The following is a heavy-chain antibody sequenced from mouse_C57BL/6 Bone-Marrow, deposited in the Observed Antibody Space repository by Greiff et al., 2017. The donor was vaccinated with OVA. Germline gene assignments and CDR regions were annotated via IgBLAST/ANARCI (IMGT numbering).Heavy chain of an antibody. Sequence: EVKLLESGEGLVKPGGSLKLSCAASGFTFSSYAMSWVRQTPEKRLEWVAYISSGGDYIYYADTVKGRFTISRDNARNTLYLQMSSLKSEDTAMYYCTRDRGGTGPFAYWGQGTLVTVSA. CDR2: ISSGGDYI. CDR3: TRDRGGTGPFAY. V-gene: IGHV5-9-1*02. D-gene: IGHD4-1*01. J-gene: IGHJ3*01. CDR1: GFTFSSYA.